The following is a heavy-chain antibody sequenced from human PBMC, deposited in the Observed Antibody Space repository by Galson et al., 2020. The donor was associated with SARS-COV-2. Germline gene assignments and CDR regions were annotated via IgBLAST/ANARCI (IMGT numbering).Heavy chain of an antibody. D-gene: IGHD3-22*01. Sequence: SGPTLVNPTQTLTLTCTFSGFSLSTSGMCVSWIRQPPGKALEWLALIDWDDDKYYSTSLKTRLTISKDTSKNQVVLTMTNMDPVDTATYYCARQEYYYDSSGRAFDIWGQGTMVTVSS. CDR2: IDWDDDK. CDR3: ARQEYYYDSSGRAFDI. V-gene: IGHV2-70*01. J-gene: IGHJ3*02. CDR1: GFSLSTSGMC.